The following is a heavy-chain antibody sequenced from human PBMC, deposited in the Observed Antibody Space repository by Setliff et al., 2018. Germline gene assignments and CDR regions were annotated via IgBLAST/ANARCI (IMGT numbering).Heavy chain of an antibody. CDR3: ARESATIGEFPLYYFDK. CDR1: GGSISSGGFY. D-gene: IGHD3-10*01. CDR2: FHTSGAT. Sequence: PLETLSLTCSVSGGSISSGGFYWSWIRQSAGRGLEWIGHFHTSGATDYNLSLKSRVTISLDSSKNQFSLRLSSVTAADAAVYFCARESATIGEFPLYYFDKWGQGIPVTVSS. V-gene: IGHV4-61*09. J-gene: IGHJ4*02.